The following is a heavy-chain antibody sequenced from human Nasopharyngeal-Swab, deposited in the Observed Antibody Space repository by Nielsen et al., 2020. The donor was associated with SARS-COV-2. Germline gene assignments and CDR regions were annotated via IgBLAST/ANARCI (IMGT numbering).Heavy chain of an antibody. CDR1: GYTLTELS. CDR3: ATVRTGSYGGDAFDI. Sequence: ASVKVSCKVSGYTLTELSMHWVRQAPGQGLEWMGCFDPEDGETIYAQKFQGRVTMTEDTSTDTAYMELSSLRSEDTAVYYCATVRTGSYGGDAFDIWGQGTMVTVSS. J-gene: IGHJ3*02. V-gene: IGHV1-24*01. D-gene: IGHD1-26*01. CDR2: FDPEDGET.